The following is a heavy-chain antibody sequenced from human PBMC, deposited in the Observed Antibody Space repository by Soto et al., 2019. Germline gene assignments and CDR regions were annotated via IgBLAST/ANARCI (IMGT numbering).Heavy chain of an antibody. D-gene: IGHD6-13*01. CDR2: IWYDGSNK. V-gene: IGHV3-33*01. Sequence: TFSCYGMHWVRHAAGEGPEWVAVIWYDGSNKYYADSVKGRFTISRDNSKNTLYLQMNSLRAEDTAVYYCARERKEQQMYYYYYYYGMDVWGQRTTVTVSS. CDR3: ARERKEQQMYYYYYYYGMDV. CDR1: TFSCYG. J-gene: IGHJ6*02.